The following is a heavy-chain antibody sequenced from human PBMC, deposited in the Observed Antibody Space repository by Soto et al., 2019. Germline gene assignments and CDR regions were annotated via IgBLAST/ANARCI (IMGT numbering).Heavy chain of an antibody. D-gene: IGHD3-16*01. J-gene: IGHJ6*02. CDR2: ISGSGGRT. Sequence: VQLLESGGRSVQPGGSLRLSCAAAGLTFRTFAMNWVRQAPGKGLEWVSGISGSGGRTYYSDSVKGRFTLSRDNSKNTLYLQMNSLRPEDTAVYYCAKGGLGDYYYYAMDVWGQGTTVTVSS. CDR1: GLTFRTFA. V-gene: IGHV3-23*01. CDR3: AKGGLGDYYYYAMDV.